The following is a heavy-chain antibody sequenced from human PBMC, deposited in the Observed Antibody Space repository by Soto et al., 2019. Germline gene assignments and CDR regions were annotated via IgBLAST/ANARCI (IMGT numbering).Heavy chain of an antibody. CDR2: LYSGGTT. J-gene: IGHJ4*02. Sequence: EVQLVESGGGLVQPGGSLRLSCAASGFTVSSKYMNWVRQAPGKGLEWVSVLYSGGTTYYADSVKGRFIISRDNSKNTLFLQMNSLRAEDTAVYYCARGGGRDLGGAYCFEYWGQGTLVTVSS. D-gene: IGHD1-26*01. V-gene: IGHV3-66*01. CDR1: GFTVSSKY. CDR3: ARGGGRDLGGAYCFEY.